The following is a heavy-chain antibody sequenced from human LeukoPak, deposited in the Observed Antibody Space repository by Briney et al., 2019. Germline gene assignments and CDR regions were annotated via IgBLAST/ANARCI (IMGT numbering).Heavy chain of an antibody. CDR2: IYYSGST. CDR1: GVSISSYY. V-gene: IGHV4-59*01. D-gene: IGHD5-24*01. CDR3: ARESPRRDGYNYLDY. J-gene: IGHJ4*02. Sequence: SETLSLTCTVSGVSISSYYWSWIRQPPGKGLEWIGYIYYSGSTNYNPSLKSRVTISVDTSKNQFSLKLSSVTAADTAVYYCARESPRRDGYNYLDYWGQGTLVTVSS.